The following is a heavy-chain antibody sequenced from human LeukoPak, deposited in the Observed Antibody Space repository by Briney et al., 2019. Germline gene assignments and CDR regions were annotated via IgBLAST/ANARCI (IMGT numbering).Heavy chain of an antibody. V-gene: IGHV1-18*01. CDR1: GYTFTSYG. CDR3: ARAVLQYCSSTSCYSLELYNYYYYGMDV. Sequence: ASVKVSCKASGYTFTSYGISWVRQASGQGLEWMGWISAYNGNTNYAQKLQGRVTMTTDTSTSTAYMELRSLRSDDTAVYYCARAVLQYCSSTSCYSLELYNYYYYGMDVWGQGTTVTVSS. J-gene: IGHJ6*02. CDR2: ISAYNGNT. D-gene: IGHD2-2*01.